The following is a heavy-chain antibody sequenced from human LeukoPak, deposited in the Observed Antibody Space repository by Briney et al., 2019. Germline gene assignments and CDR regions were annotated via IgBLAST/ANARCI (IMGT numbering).Heavy chain of an antibody. Sequence: ASVKVSCKVSGYTLTELSMHWVRQAPGKGLEWMGGFDPEDGETIYAQKFQGRVTMTEDTSTDTAYMELSSLRSEDTAVYYCATVEVRGAVGSYYYYYGMDVWGQGTTVTVSS. J-gene: IGHJ6*02. CDR3: ATVEVRGAVGSYYYYYGMDV. D-gene: IGHD3-10*01. CDR2: FDPEDGET. CDR1: GYTLTELS. V-gene: IGHV1-24*01.